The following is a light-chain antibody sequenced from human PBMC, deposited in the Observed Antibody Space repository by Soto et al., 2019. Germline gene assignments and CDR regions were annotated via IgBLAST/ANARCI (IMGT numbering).Light chain of an antibody. J-gene: IGKJ4*01. CDR3: QQSNSFPLT. Sequence: DMQMTQSPSSVSASVGDRVTITCRASEDVSTWLAWYQQKLGKAPKLLIYAASNLQSGVPTRFSGSGSGTDFTLTISSLQPEDFATYYCQQSNSFPLTFGGGTKVEI. CDR1: EDVSTW. CDR2: AAS. V-gene: IGKV1-12*01.